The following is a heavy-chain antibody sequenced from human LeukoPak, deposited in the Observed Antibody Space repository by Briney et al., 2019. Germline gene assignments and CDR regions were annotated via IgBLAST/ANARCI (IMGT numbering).Heavy chain of an antibody. Sequence: PSETLSLTCTVSGGSISSSSYSWGWIRQPPGKGLEWIGSIYYSGSTYYNPSLKSRVTISVDTSKNQFSLKLSSVTAADTAVYYCARVVLTSESGSYYLDYWGQGTLVTVSS. CDR3: ARVVLTSESGSYYLDY. J-gene: IGHJ4*02. D-gene: IGHD1-26*01. CDR1: GGSISSSSYS. V-gene: IGHV4-39*07. CDR2: IYYSGST.